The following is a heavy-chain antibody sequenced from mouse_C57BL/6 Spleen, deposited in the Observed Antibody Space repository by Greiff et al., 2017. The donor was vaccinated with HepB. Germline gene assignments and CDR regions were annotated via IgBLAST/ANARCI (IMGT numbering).Heavy chain of an antibody. J-gene: IGHJ2*01. CDR1: GYTFTDYY. V-gene: IGHV1-26*01. CDR2: INPNNGGT. CDR3: ARGATVVARYFDY. Sequence: VQLQQSGPELVKPGASVKISCKASGYTFTDYYMNWVKQSHGKSLEWIGDINPNNGGTSFNQKFKGKATLTVDKSSSTAYMELRSLTSEDSAVDYWARGATVVARYFDYWGQGTTLTVSS. D-gene: IGHD1-1*01.